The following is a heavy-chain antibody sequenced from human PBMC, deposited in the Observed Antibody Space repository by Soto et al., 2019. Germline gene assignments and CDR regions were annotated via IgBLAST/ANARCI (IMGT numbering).Heavy chain of an antibody. Sequence: WGSLILSFAASGFTFRNYAITLARQAPGKGLEWVSSLLRSGSSAYYADSVKGRFTISRDNSKNTLYLQMNSLRAEDTAVYSCAKDPRKSSSWSDYWGQGTLVTVSS. CDR1: GFTFRNYA. D-gene: IGHD6-13*01. J-gene: IGHJ4*02. CDR3: AKDPRKSSSWSDY. V-gene: IGHV3-23*01. CDR2: LLRSGSSA.